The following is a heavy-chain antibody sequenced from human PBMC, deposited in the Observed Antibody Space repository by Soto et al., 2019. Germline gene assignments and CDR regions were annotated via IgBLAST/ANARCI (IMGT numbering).Heavy chain of an antibody. J-gene: IGHJ4*02. Sequence: GWSLRLSCAASGFSFSSYGMHWVRQAPGKGLEWVSVISYDVTNKYYADSVKGRFTISRDNSKNTLYLQMNSLRAEDTAVYYCAKDLRIAVAGTDYFDSWGQGTLVTVSS. CDR3: AKDLRIAVAGTDYFDS. CDR2: ISYDVTNK. CDR1: GFSFSSYG. D-gene: IGHD6-19*01. V-gene: IGHV3-30*18.